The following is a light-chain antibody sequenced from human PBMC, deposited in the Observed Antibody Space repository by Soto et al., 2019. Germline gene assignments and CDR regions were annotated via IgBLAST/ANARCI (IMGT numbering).Light chain of an antibody. CDR3: QQRSNWPSIT. V-gene: IGKV3-11*01. J-gene: IGKJ5*01. CDR2: DAS. Sequence: EIVLTQSPATLSLSPGERATLXXRASQSVSSYLAWYQQKPGQAPRLIXYDASNRATGIPARFGGSGSGTDFTLTISSLEPEDFAVYYCQQRSNWPSITFGQGTRLEIK. CDR1: QSVSSY.